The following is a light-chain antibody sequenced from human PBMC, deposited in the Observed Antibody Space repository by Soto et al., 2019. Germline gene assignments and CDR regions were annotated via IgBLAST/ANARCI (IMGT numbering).Light chain of an antibody. CDR1: RRFITW. CDR2: KAS. CDR3: QQYLNRWT. V-gene: IGKV1-5*03. J-gene: IGKJ1*01. Sequence: DIQMTQSPPTLSESLGDRVTILCRAGRRFITWLAWYQQKPGKAPKLLIYKASSLEGGVPSRFSGSGSGTEFTLTISSLQPDDFATYYCQQYLNRWTFGQGTKVEIK.